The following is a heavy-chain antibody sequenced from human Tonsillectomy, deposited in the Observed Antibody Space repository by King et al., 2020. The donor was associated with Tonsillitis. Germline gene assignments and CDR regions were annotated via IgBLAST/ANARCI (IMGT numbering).Heavy chain of an antibody. CDR2: IWYDANNK. CDR3: ARGGDSVGRHGPHFDH. CDR1: GFTFGSHG. Sequence: VQLVESGGGVVQPGRSLRLSCAASGFTFGSHGMHWVRQAPGKGLEWVAVIWYDANNKYYADSVKGRFTISRDNSKNTLYLQVNSLRAEDTAVYYCARGGDSVGRHGPHFDHWGQGTLVTVSS. V-gene: IGHV3-33*01. D-gene: IGHD2-21*01. J-gene: IGHJ4*02.